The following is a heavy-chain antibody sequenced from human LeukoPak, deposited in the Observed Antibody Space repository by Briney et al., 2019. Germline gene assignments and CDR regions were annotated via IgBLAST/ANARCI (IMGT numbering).Heavy chain of an antibody. V-gene: IGHV3-74*01. D-gene: IGHD4-11*01. CDR3: AREGDSSNNNKYFQH. Sequence: GGSLRLSCAASGFTFSSYWMHWVRQDPEKGLVWVSRINSDGRSTTYADSVKGRFTISRDNAKNTLYLQMNSLRAEDTAVYYCAREGDSSNNNKYFQHWGQGTLVTVSS. J-gene: IGHJ1*01. CDR1: GFTFSSYW. CDR2: INSDGRST.